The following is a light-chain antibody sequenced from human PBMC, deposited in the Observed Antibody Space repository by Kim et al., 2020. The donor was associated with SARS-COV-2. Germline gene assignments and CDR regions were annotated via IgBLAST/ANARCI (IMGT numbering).Light chain of an antibody. J-gene: IGKJ1*01. Sequence: SPGERATRSCRASQSVASTSLGWYQQKPGQAPRLLIYGASNRATGIPDRFSGSGSGTDFTLTISRLEPEDFAVYYCQQYGGSPRTFGQGTKVDIK. CDR1: QSVASTS. CDR3: QQYGGSPRT. CDR2: GAS. V-gene: IGKV3-20*01.